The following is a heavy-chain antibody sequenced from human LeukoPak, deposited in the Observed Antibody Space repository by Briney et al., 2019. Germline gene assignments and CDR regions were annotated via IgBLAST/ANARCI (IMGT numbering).Heavy chain of an antibody. CDR3: AKSNGYGLVDI. D-gene: IGHD3-10*01. CDR1: GGSISSYY. Sequence: SETLSLTCTVSGGSISSYYWSWIRQPPGKGLEWIGSLYHTGSAYYNPSLKSRVTISMDVSKNHFSLKLRSVTAADTAVYYCAKSNGYGLVDIWGQGTMVTVSS. CDR2: LYHTGSA. J-gene: IGHJ3*02. V-gene: IGHV4-59*05.